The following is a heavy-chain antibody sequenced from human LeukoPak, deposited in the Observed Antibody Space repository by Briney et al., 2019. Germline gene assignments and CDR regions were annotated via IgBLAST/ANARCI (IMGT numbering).Heavy chain of an antibody. V-gene: IGHV3-30*02. CDR3: AKAGVAGTGYYYMDV. D-gene: IGHD6-19*01. J-gene: IGHJ6*03. Sequence: GGSLRLSCAASGFTFSSYGMHWVRQAPGKGLEWVAFIRYDGSNKYYVDSVKGRFTISRDNSKSTLYLQMNSLRAEDTAVYYCAKAGVAGTGYYYMDVWGKGTTVTVSS. CDR2: IRYDGSNK. CDR1: GFTFSSYG.